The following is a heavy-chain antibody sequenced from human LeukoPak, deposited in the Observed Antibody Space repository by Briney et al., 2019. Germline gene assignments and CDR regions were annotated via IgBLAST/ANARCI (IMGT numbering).Heavy chain of an antibody. V-gene: IGHV3-15*01. Sequence: GGSLRLSCAASGFTFNHAWMSWVRQAPGKGLEWVGRIKSKTDGATTEYAAPVKGRFTISRDDSKNTLDLQMNSLKTEDTALYYCTTIGSSRYYYYFDYWGQGSLVTVSS. CDR2: IKSKTDGATT. CDR1: GFTFNHAW. CDR3: TTIGSSRYYYYFDY. J-gene: IGHJ4*02. D-gene: IGHD3-22*01.